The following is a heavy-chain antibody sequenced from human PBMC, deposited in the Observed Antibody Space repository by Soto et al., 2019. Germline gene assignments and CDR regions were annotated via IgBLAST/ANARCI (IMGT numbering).Heavy chain of an antibody. CDR3: ARDSEQVRPVAIIGGSFDI. V-gene: IGHV3-9*01. D-gene: IGHD6-19*01. Sequence: EGQLVEYGGGLVQPGRSLRLSCVASGFTFDHYAMHWVRQAPGKGLERVAGITWNSGSKDDENSVKGRFSSSRDNDQHSLDQQMKSLGPKDTACYYCARDSEQVRPVAIIGGSFDIWGQGTLVTVYS. J-gene: IGHJ3*02. CDR1: GFTFDHYA. CDR2: ITWNSGSK.